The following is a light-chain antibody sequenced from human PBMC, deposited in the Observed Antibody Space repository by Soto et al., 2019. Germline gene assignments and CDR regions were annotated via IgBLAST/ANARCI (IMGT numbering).Light chain of an antibody. J-gene: IGKJ1*01. CDR2: KAS. V-gene: IGKV1-5*03. Sequence: DIQMTQSPSTLSASVVDRVTITCRASQSISSGLAWYQQKPGKAPKLLIYKASRLHSGVSSRFSGSESGTEFTLTISSLQPDDFATYYCQQYSGDSRTFGQGTKVEMK. CDR1: QSISSG. CDR3: QQYSGDSRT.